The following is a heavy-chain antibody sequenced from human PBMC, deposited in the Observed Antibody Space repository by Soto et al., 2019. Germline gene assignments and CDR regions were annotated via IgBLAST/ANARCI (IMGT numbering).Heavy chain of an antibody. CDR2: ISYDGSNK. Sequence: VGSLRLSCAASGFAFSSYAMHWVRQAPGKGLEWVAVISYDGSNKYYADSVKGRFTISRDNSKNTLYLQMNSLRAEDTAVYYCARDLYYYYGMDVWGQGTTVNVSS. CDR3: ARDLYYYYGMDV. V-gene: IGHV3-30-3*01. CDR1: GFAFSSYA. J-gene: IGHJ6*02.